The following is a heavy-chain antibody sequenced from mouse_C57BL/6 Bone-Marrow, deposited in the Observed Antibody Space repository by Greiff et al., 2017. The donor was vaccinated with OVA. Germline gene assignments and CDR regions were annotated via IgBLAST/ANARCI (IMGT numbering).Heavy chain of an antibody. Sequence: VMLVESGPGLVQPSQSLSITCTVSGFSLTSYGVHWVRQSPGKGLEWLGVIWRGGSTDYNAAFISRLGITKDNSKSQVFCKMNSLQADDTARYYCAKNSVIQGFGYWGRGTLVTVSA. V-gene: IGHV2-5*01. CDR3: AKNSVIQGFGY. CDR2: IWRGGST. CDR1: GFSLTSYG. J-gene: IGHJ3*01.